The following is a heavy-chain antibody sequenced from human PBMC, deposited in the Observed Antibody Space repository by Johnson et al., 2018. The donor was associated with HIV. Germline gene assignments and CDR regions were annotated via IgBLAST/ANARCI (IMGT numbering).Heavy chain of an antibody. V-gene: IGHV3-66*01. CDR1: GFTFSNAW. CDR3: AKDLETGDDYVWGSYQLGAFDI. D-gene: IGHD3-16*02. Sequence: VQLVESGGGLVKPGGSLRLSCAASGFTFSNAWMSWVRQAPGKGLEWVSVVYSGGSTYYADSVKGRFTVSRDNSKNTLYLQMNSLRAEDTAVYYCAKDLETGDDYVWGSYQLGAFDIWGQGTRVTVSS. J-gene: IGHJ3*02. CDR2: VYSGGST.